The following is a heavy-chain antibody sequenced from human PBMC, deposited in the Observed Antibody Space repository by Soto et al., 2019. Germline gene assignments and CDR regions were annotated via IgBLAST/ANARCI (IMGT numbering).Heavy chain of an antibody. CDR1: GYTFTSYG. CDR3: TREAGWQRMVPYD. Sequence: QVQLVQSGSEVKKPGASVNVSCKAFGYTFTSYGFSWVRQVPGQGLECLGWISAFNGDTQYAQTMKGRLTVTTDTSTTTVHIKLRSLTPSDTAVYYCTREAGWQRMVPYDWGQGTLVSVS. CDR2: ISAFNGDT. J-gene: IGHJ4*02. D-gene: IGHD6-25*01. V-gene: IGHV1-18*04.